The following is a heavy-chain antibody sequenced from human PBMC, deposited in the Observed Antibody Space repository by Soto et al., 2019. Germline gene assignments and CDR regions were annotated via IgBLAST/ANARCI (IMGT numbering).Heavy chain of an antibody. D-gene: IGHD3-16*01. J-gene: IGHJ4*02. CDR2: ISYTGST. CDR3: ARGADGDYFDS. Sequence: QVQLQESGPGLVKPSDSLSLTCTVSGGSINSDYWSWIRQPPGKGLEWIGRISYTGSTNYNPSLKRRVIISPDTSKTQFSLKLSSVTAADTAVYYCARGADGDYFDSWGQGTLVTVSS. CDR1: GGSINSDY. V-gene: IGHV4-59*07.